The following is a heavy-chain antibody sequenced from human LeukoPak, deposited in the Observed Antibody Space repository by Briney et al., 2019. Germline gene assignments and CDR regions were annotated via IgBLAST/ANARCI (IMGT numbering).Heavy chain of an antibody. CDR3: ARGGNWFDP. J-gene: IGHJ5*02. V-gene: IGHV3-11*04. CDR2: IGPTSTKN. D-gene: IGHD3-16*01. Sequence: GGSLRLSCVASGFKFSDSYMSWIRQAPGKGPEWISYIGPTSTKNSYADSVEGRFTISRDNDRNSLYLQMDSLEDGDTAIYYCARGGNWFDPWGQGTLVTVSS. CDR1: GFKFSDSY.